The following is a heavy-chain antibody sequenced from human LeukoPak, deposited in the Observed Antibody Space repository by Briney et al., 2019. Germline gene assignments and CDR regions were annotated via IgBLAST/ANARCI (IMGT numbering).Heavy chain of an antibody. J-gene: IGHJ4*02. Sequence: GASVKASCKASGGTFSSYAITWVRQAPGQGLEWMGWINANNGNTNYAQNLQGRVTMTRDTSTSTAYMEVRSLRSDDTAVYYCARGPIAAAGDYWGQGTLVTVSS. V-gene: IGHV1-18*01. D-gene: IGHD6-13*01. CDR3: ARGPIAAAGDY. CDR1: GGTFSSYA. CDR2: INANNGNT.